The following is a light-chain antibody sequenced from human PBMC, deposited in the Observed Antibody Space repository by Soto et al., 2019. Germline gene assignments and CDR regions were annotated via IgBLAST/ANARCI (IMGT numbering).Light chain of an antibody. V-gene: IGKV2-30*02. CDR1: QSLVHSDGNTY. CDR2: RVS. Sequence: DVVMTQSPLSLPVNLGQPASISCRSSQSLVHSDGNTYMNWFQQRPGQSPRRLIYRVSNRDSGVPDRFSGSGSGTDFTLNISRVEAEDVGVYYCLRGTHWPWTFGHGTKVEIK. CDR3: LRGTHWPWT. J-gene: IGKJ1*01.